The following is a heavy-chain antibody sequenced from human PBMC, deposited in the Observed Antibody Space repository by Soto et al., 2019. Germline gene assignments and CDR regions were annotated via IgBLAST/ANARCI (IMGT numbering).Heavy chain of an antibody. D-gene: IGHD3-3*01. CDR1: GFTVSSNY. V-gene: IGHV3-66*01. CDR3: ASSVYDFWSGYYTDYYYMDV. Sequence: GGSLRLSCAASGFTVSSNYMSWVRQAPGKGLEWVSVIYSGGSKYYADSVKGRFTISRDNSKNTLYLQMNSLRAEDTAVYYCASSVYDFWSGYYTDYYYMDVWGKGTTVTVSS. CDR2: IYSGGSK. J-gene: IGHJ6*03.